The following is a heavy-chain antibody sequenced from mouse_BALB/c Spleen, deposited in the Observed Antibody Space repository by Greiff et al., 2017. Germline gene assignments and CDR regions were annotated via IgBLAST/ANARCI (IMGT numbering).Heavy chain of an antibody. CDR1: GFSLTSYG. Sequence: VQLQQSGPGLVQPSQSLSITCTVSGFSLTSYGVHWVRQSPGKGLEWLGVIWSGGSTDYNAAFISRLSISKDNSKSQVVFKMNSLQANDTAIYYCARKDGYYDWFAYWGQGTLVTVSA. D-gene: IGHD2-3*01. CDR3: ARKDGYYDWFAY. CDR2: IWSGGST. V-gene: IGHV2-2*02. J-gene: IGHJ3*01.